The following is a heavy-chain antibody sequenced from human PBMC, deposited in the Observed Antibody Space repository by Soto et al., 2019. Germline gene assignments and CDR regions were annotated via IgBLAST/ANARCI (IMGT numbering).Heavy chain of an antibody. Sequence: GGSLRISCAASGFTFSSYSMNWVRQAPGKGLEWVSSISSSSSYIYYADSVKGRFTISRDNAKNSLYLQMNSLRAEDTAVYYCARDGRGFRAGAFDIWGQGTMVTVSS. CDR3: ARDGRGFRAGAFDI. CDR1: GFTFSSYS. D-gene: IGHD5-18*01. J-gene: IGHJ3*02. V-gene: IGHV3-21*01. CDR2: ISSSSSYI.